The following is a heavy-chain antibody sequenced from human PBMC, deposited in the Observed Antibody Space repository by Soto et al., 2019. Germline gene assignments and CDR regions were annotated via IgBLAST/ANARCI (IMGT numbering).Heavy chain of an antibody. J-gene: IGHJ3*02. CDR2: ISYDGSNK. D-gene: IGHD3-9*01. CDR3: ARDRPPHDILAGYYRLGAFDI. CDR1: GFTFSSYG. Sequence: QVQLVESGGGVVQPGRSLRLSCAASGFTFSSYGMHWVRQAPGKGLEWVAVISYDGSNKYYADSVKGRFTISRDNSKNTLYLQMNSLRAEDTAVYYCARDRPPHDILAGYYRLGAFDIWGQGTMVTVSS. V-gene: IGHV3-30*03.